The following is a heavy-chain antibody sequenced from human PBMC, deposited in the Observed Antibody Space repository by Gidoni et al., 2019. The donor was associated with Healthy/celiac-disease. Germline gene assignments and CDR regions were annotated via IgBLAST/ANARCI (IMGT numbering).Heavy chain of an antibody. CDR3: ARTVERLWDSYYYYMDV. J-gene: IGHJ6*03. CDR1: GGSISSSSYY. V-gene: IGHV4-39*01. CDR2: LYYSGST. Sequence: QLQLQESGPGLVKPSETLSLTCTVSGGSISSSSYYWGWIRQRPGKGLEWIGSLYYSGSTYYNPSLKSRVTISVDTSKNQFSLKLSSVTAADTAVYYCARTVERLWDSYYYYMDVWGKGTTVTVSS. D-gene: IGHD1-1*01.